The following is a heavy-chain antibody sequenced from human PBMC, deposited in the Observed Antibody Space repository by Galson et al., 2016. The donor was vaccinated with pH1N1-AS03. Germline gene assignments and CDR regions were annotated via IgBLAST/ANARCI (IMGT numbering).Heavy chain of an antibody. Sequence: SLRLSCAAPGFTFGSFAMSWVRQAPGKGLEWVSAISGSGNNTYYGDSVKGRLTISRDNPKNMLYLQMNSLRAEDTAVYYCAKDKGLGGGSCYQYWGQGTLVTVSS. CDR3: AKDKGLGGGSCYQY. D-gene: IGHD2-15*01. V-gene: IGHV3-23*01. J-gene: IGHJ4*02. CDR1: GFTFGSFA. CDR2: ISGSGNNT.